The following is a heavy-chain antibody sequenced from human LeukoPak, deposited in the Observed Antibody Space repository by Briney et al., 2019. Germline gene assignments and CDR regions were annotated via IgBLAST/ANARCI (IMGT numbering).Heavy chain of an antibody. D-gene: IGHD3-22*01. CDR2: IDYSGNT. CDR3: ARIMGYYSSGNYVVFDF. J-gene: IGHJ4*02. CDR1: GGSFSGYY. V-gene: IGHV4-34*01. Sequence: SETLSLTCAVYGGSFSGYYWGWFRQAPGKGLEWIGSIDYSGNTYNTQSLKSRVTLSVDTSNNLFSLNLRSLTAADTAVYYCARIMGYYSSGNYVVFDFWGQGALVTVSS.